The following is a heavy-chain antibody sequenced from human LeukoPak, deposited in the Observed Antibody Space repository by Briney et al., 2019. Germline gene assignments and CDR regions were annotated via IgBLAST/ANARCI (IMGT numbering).Heavy chain of an antibody. V-gene: IGHV1-2*02. D-gene: IGHD6-19*01. J-gene: IGHJ4*02. Sequence: ASVKVSCTASGYSFTGYYIHWVRQAPGHGLEWMGWINPNSGGTNYAQKFQGRVTMTRDTSITTVYMELNKLSSDDMAVYYCARSSAVAGTYGYWGQGTLVTVSS. CDR2: INPNSGGT. CDR3: ARSSAVAGTYGY. CDR1: GYSFTGYY.